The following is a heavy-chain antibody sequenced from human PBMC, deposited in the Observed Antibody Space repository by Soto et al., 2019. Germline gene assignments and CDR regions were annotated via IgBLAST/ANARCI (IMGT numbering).Heavy chain of an antibody. CDR2: VYYSGST. J-gene: IGHJ4*02. D-gene: IGHD5-12*01. CDR3: AKYRRTDAEGYRLDF. CDR1: GGSISGYY. Sequence: SETLSLTCTLSGGSISGYYWSWIRQPPGKGLEWIGYVYYSGSTKYNPSLESRVTISVDMSNNQFSLMLTSVTAADTALYYCAKYRRTDAEGYRLDFWGQGTRVTVSS. V-gene: IGHV4-59*01.